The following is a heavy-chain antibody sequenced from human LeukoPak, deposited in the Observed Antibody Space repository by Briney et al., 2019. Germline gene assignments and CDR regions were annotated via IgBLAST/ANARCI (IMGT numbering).Heavy chain of an antibody. Sequence: ASVKVSCKASGGTFSSYAISWVRQAPGQGLEWMGGIIPIFGKANYAQKFQGRVTITADESTSTAYMELSSLRSEDTAVYYCARDEEQLFDYWGQGTLVTVSS. CDR2: IIPIFGKA. V-gene: IGHV1-69*13. CDR1: GGTFSSYA. D-gene: IGHD6-13*01. J-gene: IGHJ4*02. CDR3: ARDEEQLFDY.